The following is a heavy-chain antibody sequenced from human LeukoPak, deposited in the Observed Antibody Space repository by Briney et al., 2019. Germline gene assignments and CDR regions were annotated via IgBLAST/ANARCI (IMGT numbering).Heavy chain of an antibody. Sequence: SETLSLTCTVSGGSISSYYWSWIRQPPGKGLEWIGYIYYSGSTNYNPSLKSRVTISADRSKNQFSLKLSSVTTADTAVYYCARGGGLGTGMITDYWGQGILVTVSS. CDR3: ARGGGLGTGMITDY. J-gene: IGHJ4*02. D-gene: IGHD5-18*01. V-gene: IGHV4-59*01. CDR1: GGSISSYY. CDR2: IYYSGST.